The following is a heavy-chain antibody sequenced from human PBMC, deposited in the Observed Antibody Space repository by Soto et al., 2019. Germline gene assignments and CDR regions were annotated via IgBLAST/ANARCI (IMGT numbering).Heavy chain of an antibody. D-gene: IGHD1-26*01. J-gene: IGHJ4*02. V-gene: IGHV3-15*06. CDR3: TTAGTRVGYTGSY. CDR1: GFTFSDAW. CDR2: VKTTSERGTT. Sequence: GGSLRLSCEASGFTFSDAWMSWVRQIPGRGREWVGRVKTTSERGTTNYAAPVMGRFTVSRDDSKNTLYLQMDALRAEDTAVYYCTTAGTRVGYTGSYWGQGTQVTVSS.